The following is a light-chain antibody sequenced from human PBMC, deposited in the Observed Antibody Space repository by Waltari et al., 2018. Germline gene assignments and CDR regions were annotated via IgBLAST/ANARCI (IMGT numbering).Light chain of an antibody. CDR2: GST. CDR3: QSYDTSLSVV. CDR1: GPNLGAGYG. Sequence: QSVLTQPPSVSGAPGQRVTIPCTGSGPNLGAGYGFPWYQQLPRAAPKLLIYGSTSRPLGVPARFFGSTSGTSASLAITGLQAEDEADYYCQSYDTSLSVVFGGGTKLTVL. J-gene: IGLJ3*02. V-gene: IGLV1-40*01.